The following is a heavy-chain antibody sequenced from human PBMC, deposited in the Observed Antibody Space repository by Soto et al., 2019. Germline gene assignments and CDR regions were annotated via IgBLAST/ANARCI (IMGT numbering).Heavy chain of an antibody. CDR3: ARVVVGATTWFDP. Sequence: QVQLQESGPGLVKPSETLSLTCTVSGGSISSYYWSWIRQPPGKGLEWIGYIYYSGSTNYNPSLKSRVTISVDTSKNQFSLTLSSVTAADTAVYYCARVVVGATTWFDPWGQGTLVTVSS. CDR1: GGSISSYY. D-gene: IGHD1-26*01. V-gene: IGHV4-59*01. CDR2: IYYSGST. J-gene: IGHJ5*02.